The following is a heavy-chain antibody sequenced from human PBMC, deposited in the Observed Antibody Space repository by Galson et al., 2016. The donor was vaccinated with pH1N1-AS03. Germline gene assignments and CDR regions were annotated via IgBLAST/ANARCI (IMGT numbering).Heavy chain of an antibody. CDR1: GFTFSSSW. V-gene: IGHV3-7*01. D-gene: IGHD2-15*01. J-gene: IGHJ4*02. Sequence: SLRLSCAASGFTFSSSWMSWVRQAPGKGLEWVANIRQDGSDKYYVDSVRGRFTISRDNAKNSLYLQMNSLRAEDTAGYYCAKGGTNFDSWGQGTLVTVSP. CDR3: AKGGTNFDS. CDR2: IRQDGSDK.